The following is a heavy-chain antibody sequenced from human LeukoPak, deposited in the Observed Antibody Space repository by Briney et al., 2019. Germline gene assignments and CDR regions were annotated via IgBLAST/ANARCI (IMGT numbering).Heavy chain of an antibody. CDR1: GFPFSSSW. CDR3: ARDFYGAY. D-gene: IGHD4-17*01. CDR2: IKQDGSEK. V-gene: IGHV3-7*01. Sequence: QPGGSLRLSCAASGFPFSSSWMIWVRQAPGKGLEWVANIKQDGSEKNYVDSVKGRFTISRDNAKNSLYLQMNSLRAEDTAVYYCARDFYGAYWGQGTLVTVSS. J-gene: IGHJ4*02.